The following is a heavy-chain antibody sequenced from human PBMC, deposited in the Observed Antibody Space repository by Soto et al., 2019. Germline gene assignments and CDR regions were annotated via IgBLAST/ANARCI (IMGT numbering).Heavy chain of an antibody. Sequence: QVQLQESGPGLVKPSETLSLTCTVSGGSISSYYWSWIRQPPGKGLEWIGYIYYSGSTNYNPSLKSRGTKSVDTAKNEFSLKLRSVTAADTDVYYCARVCYDFWSGYYPEYYLDYWGQGTLVTVSS. CDR2: IYYSGST. V-gene: IGHV4-59*01. J-gene: IGHJ4*02. CDR1: GGSISSYY. CDR3: ARVCYDFWSGYYPEYYLDY. D-gene: IGHD3-3*01.